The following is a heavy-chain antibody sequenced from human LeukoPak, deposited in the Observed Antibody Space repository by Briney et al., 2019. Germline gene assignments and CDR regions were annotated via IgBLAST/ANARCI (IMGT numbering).Heavy chain of an antibody. CDR3: ARDGGIAAAPFDY. CDR2: ISSSGSTI. V-gene: IGHV3-11*01. CDR1: GFTFSDYY. J-gene: IGHJ4*02. D-gene: IGHD6-13*01. Sequence: GGSLRLSCAASGFTFSDYYMSWIRQAPGKGLEWVSYISSSGSTIYYADSVKGRFTISRDNAKNSLYLQMNSLTAEDTAVFYCARDGGIAAAPFDYWGQGTLVTVSS.